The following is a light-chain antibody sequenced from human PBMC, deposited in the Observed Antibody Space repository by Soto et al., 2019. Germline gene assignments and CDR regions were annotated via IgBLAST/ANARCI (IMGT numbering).Light chain of an antibody. V-gene: IGKV3D-20*02. CDR3: QQRSNWPPN. Sequence: ESVWTQFPGTLSLSPGERVTLSCRASQSVGSNYLAWYQQRPGQPPNLLIFGASHRAPDIPDRFSGSGSGTDFTLTISRLEPEDFAVYYCQQRSNWPPNFGQGTRLEIK. CDR1: QSVGSNY. CDR2: GAS. J-gene: IGKJ5*01.